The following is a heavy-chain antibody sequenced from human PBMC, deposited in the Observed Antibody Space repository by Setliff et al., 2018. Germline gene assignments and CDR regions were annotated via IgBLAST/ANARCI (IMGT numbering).Heavy chain of an antibody. V-gene: IGHV1-18*01. CDR3: ARLVRYCTKVACQRLSGAEH. Sequence: GASVKVSCKASGDTFSTYTLSWVRQAPGQGLEWMGLINVSGGSASYEQKFQGRVTMTTDTSTGIAYMELRSLRSDDTAIYFCARLVRYCTKVACQRLSGAEHWGQGTLVTVSS. CDR2: INVSGGSA. J-gene: IGHJ4*02. D-gene: IGHD2-8*01. CDR1: GDTFSTYT.